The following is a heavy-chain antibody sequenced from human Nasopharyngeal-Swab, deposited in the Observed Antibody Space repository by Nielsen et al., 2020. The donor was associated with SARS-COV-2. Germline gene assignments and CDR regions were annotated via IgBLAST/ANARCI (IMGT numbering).Heavy chain of an antibody. CDR2: ISSSGSIT. CDR3: ARGVETIHH. Sequence: GESLKTSCAASVFSFSEYYMSWIRQAPGKGLEWISDISSSGSITHYADSMKGRFTISRDNAKKSLYLQMNSLRAEDTAVYYCARGVETIHHWGQGSLVTVSS. D-gene: IGHD5-24*01. J-gene: IGHJ1*01. CDR1: VFSFSEYY. V-gene: IGHV3-11*04.